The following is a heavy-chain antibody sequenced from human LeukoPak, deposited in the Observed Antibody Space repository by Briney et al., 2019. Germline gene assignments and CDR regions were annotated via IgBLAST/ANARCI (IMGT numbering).Heavy chain of an antibody. J-gene: IGHJ3*02. Sequence: ASVKVSCKASGGTFSSYAIIWVRQAPGQGLEWMGRIIPILGIANYAQKFQGRVTITADKSTSTAYMELSSLRSEDTAVYYCARGVYGDYMAFDIWGQGTMVTVSS. D-gene: IGHD4-17*01. CDR3: ARGVYGDYMAFDI. CDR1: GGTFSSYA. V-gene: IGHV1-69*04. CDR2: IIPILGIA.